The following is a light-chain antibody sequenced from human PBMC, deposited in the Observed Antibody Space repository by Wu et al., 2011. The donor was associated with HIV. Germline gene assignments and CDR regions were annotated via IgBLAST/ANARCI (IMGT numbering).Light chain of an antibody. CDR3: QQYNTAPWT. CDR2: AAS. V-gene: IGKV1-27*01. CDR1: QGINNF. J-gene: IGKJ1*01. Sequence: DIQMTQSPSSLSASVGDRVTITCRASQGINNFLAWYQQKPGKPPKVLIYAASTLQSGVPSRFSGSGSGTDFTLTISSLQSEDFAIHFCQQYNTAPWTFGRGTRVEIK.